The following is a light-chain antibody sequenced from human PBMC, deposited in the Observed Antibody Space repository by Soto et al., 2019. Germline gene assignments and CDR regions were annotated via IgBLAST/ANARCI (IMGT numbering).Light chain of an antibody. J-gene: IGKJ1*01. Sequence: EIVLTQSPGTLSLSPGERATLSCRASQSVSTNLAWYQQKPGQAPRLLIYGASIRATGIPARFSGSESGTEFTLPINSLQSEDFAVYDCQQYGSSGTFGQGTKVDIK. CDR1: QSVSTN. CDR3: QQYGSSGT. CDR2: GAS. V-gene: IGKV3-20*01.